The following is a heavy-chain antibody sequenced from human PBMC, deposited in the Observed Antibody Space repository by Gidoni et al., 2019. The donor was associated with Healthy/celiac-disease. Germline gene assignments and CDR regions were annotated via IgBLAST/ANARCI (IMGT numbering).Heavy chain of an antibody. CDR1: GGSISSNSYY. J-gene: IGHJ4*02. CDR2: ILTSGRT. V-gene: IGHV4-61*02. Sequence: QVQLPESGPGLVTPSQTLSLTCTVSGGSISSNSYYWRWIRQPAGKGLAWVGRILTSGRTDYNPSLKNRVTISVDTSKNQVSLELTSVTAADTAVYYCARVEWGASVTFDYWGQGSLVTVSS. CDR3: ARVEWGASVTFDY. D-gene: IGHD3-3*01.